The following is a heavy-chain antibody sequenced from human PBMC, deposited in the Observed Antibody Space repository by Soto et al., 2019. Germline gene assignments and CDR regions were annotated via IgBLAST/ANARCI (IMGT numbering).Heavy chain of an antibody. J-gene: IGHJ4*02. Sequence: ASVKVSCKASGYTFTSYAMHWVRQAPGQRLEWMGWISSYNGNTKYAQKLQGRVTMTTDISTSTAYMELRRLRSDDTAVYYCVRAQGDPDYWGQGTRVTVSS. CDR2: ISSYNGNT. D-gene: IGHD2-21*01. CDR3: VRAQGDPDY. CDR1: GYTFTSYA. V-gene: IGHV1-18*01.